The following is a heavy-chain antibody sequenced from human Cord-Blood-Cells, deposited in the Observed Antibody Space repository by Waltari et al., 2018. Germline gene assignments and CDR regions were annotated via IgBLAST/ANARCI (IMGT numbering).Heavy chain of an antibody. CDR1: GCTFSSHA. J-gene: IGHJ4*02. Sequence: QVQLVQSGAEVKKPGSSVKVSCKASGCTFSSHAISWVRQAAGQELEWMGGIIPIFGTANYAQKFQGRVTITADESTSTAYMELSSLRSEDTAVYYCARDAIGPLDYWGQGTLVTVSS. CDR2: IIPIFGTA. CDR3: ARDAIGPLDY. D-gene: IGHD2-21*01. V-gene: IGHV1-69*01.